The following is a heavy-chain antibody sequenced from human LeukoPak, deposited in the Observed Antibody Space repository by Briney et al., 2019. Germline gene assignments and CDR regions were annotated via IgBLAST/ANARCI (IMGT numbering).Heavy chain of an antibody. CDR3: ARDNAA. CDR1: GFTYSSNW. J-gene: IGHJ4*02. V-gene: IGHV3-7*01. Sequence: GGSLRLSCAASGFTYSSNWMSWARQAPGKGLEWVATIQPDGSEKYYVDSVKGRFTISRDNAKNALYLQMNSLRAEDTAVYYCARDNAAWGQGTLVAVSS. D-gene: IGHD2-2*01. CDR2: IQPDGSEK.